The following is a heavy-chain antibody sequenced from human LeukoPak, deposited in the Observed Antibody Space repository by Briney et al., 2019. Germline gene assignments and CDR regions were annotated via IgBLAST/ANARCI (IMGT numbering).Heavy chain of an antibody. CDR1: GFTFSNSA. Sequence: GGSLRLSCAASGFTFSNSAMHWVRQAPGKGLEWVALISYDGGDKFYADSVKGRFPISRDNSNNTLYLQMNSLRAEDTAVYYCKEVDDWGQGTLVTVSS. J-gene: IGHJ4*02. CDR3: KEVDD. CDR2: ISYDGGDK. V-gene: IGHV3-30*04.